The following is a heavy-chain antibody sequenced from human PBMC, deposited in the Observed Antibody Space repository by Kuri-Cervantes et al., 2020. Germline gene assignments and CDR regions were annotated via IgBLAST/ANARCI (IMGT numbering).Heavy chain of an antibody. D-gene: IGHD6-13*01. CDR2: ISYDGSNK. CDR3: ARKEVKDSSLFRRVLPYYYYYYGMDV. Sequence: GESLKISCAASGFTFSSYGMHWVRQAPGKGLEWVAVISYDGSNKYYADSVKGRFTISRDNSKNTLYLQMNSLRAEDTAVYYCARKEVKDSSLFRRVLPYYYYYYGMDVWGQGTTVTVSS. V-gene: IGHV3-30*03. CDR1: GFTFSSYG. J-gene: IGHJ6*02.